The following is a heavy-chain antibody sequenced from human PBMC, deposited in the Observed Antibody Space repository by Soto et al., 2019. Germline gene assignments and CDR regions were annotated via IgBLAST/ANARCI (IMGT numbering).Heavy chain of an antibody. CDR2: IYHSGST. V-gene: IGHV4-4*02. D-gene: IGHD3-3*01. Sequence: PSETLSLTCAVSGGSISSSNWWSWVRQPPGKGLEWIGEIYHSGSTNYNPSLKSRVTISVDKSRNQFSLKLSSVTAADTAVYYCARGFWSGYWAFDISGQGTMVTVSS. J-gene: IGHJ3*02. CDR3: ARGFWSGYWAFDI. CDR1: GGSISSSNW.